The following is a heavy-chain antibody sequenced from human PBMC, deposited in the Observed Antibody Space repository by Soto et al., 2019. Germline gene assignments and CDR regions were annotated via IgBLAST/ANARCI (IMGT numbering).Heavy chain of an antibody. CDR1: GFTFSSYS. Sequence: EVQLVESGGGLVQPGGSLRLSCAASGFTFSSYSMNWVRQAPGKGLEWVSYISSSSSTIYYADSVKGRFTIPRDNAKNSLYLQMHRLRGGDTAVDFCARNPSFSNSGYESKDCRDHNALWFGPWGQGTLVTVSS. V-gene: IGHV3-48*01. D-gene: IGHD5-12*01. J-gene: IGHJ5*02. CDR3: ARNPSFSNSGYESKDCRDHNALWFGP. CDR2: ISSSSSTI.